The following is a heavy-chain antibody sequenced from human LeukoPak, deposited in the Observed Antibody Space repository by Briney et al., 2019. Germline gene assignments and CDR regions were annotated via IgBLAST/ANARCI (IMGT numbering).Heavy chain of an antibody. CDR3: ARGWYGPDS. D-gene: IGHD1-14*01. V-gene: IGHV3-74*01. J-gene: IGHJ5*01. CDR2: ISRDGTIT. Sequence: PGGSLRLSCAASGVTFSGHSMHWVRQAPGKGLVWVSGISRDGTITNYADAVKGRFTISRDNAKNTLYLQINSLRVEDTAVYSCARGWYGPDSCGQGTLVTVSS. CDR1: GVTFSGHS.